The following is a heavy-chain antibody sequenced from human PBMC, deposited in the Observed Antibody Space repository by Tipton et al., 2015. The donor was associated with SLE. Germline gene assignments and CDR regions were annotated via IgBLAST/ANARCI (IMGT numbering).Heavy chain of an antibody. CDR1: GDSISNSTYY. J-gene: IGHJ3*02. CDR2: IYYSGST. Sequence: LRLSCTVSGDSISNSTYYWGWIRQPPGKGLEWIGSIYYSGSTNYNPSLKSRVTISVDTSKNQFSLRLSSVTDADTAVYYCATDLSPEVYYMWGQGTMVTVSS. CDR3: ATDLSPEVYYM. D-gene: IGHD3-10*01. V-gene: IGHV4-39*07.